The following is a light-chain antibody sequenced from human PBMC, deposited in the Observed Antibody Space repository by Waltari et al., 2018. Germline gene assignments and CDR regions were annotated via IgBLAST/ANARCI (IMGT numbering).Light chain of an antibody. J-gene: IGLJ1*01. CDR1: SSNIGRNY. Sequence: QSVLTQPPSASGTPGQRVTISCSGSSSNIGRNYVYWYQQLPGTAPRLLIYRNHQRPSGVPDRVSGSKSGTSASLAISGLRSEDEADYDCAAWDDSLNAFYVFGIGTKVTVL. V-gene: IGLV1-47*01. CDR2: RNH. CDR3: AAWDDSLNAFYV.